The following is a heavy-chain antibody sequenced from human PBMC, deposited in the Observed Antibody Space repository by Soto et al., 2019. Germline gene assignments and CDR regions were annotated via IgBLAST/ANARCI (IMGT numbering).Heavy chain of an antibody. CDR2: IYYSGST. Sequence: TLSLTCTVSGGSISSGDYYWSWIRQPPGKGLEYIGYIYYSGSTSYNPSLKSRTTMSLDTSKNQFSLKLSSVTAADTAVYYCARVVGATSGWFDPWGQGTLVTVSS. V-gene: IGHV4-30-4*01. D-gene: IGHD1-26*01. CDR3: ARVVGATSGWFDP. CDR1: GGSISSGDYY. J-gene: IGHJ5*02.